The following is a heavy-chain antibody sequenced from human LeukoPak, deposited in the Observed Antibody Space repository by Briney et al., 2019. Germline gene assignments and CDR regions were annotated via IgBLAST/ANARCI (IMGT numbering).Heavy chain of an antibody. D-gene: IGHD5-12*01. J-gene: IGHJ4*02. CDR3: ASRVATIKVFDY. Sequence: SETLSLTCAVSGGSISSGGYYWSWIRQHPGKGLEWIGYIYYSGSTYYNPSLKSRVTISVDTSKDQFSLKLSSVTAADTAVYYCASRVATIKVFDYWGQGTLVTASS. CDR2: IYYSGST. CDR1: GGSISSGGYY. V-gene: IGHV4-31*11.